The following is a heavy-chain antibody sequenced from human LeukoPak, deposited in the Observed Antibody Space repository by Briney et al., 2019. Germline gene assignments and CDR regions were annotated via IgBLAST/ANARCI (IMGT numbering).Heavy chain of an antibody. CDR2: ISSSDNSI. Sequence: PGGSLRLSCEASRFTFSSYEMNWVRQAPGKGLEWVSYISSSDNSIYYADSVKGRFTISSDNAKNSLYLQMNSLRSEDTAVYYCAANLYDFWSGYYGRFDDWGQGTLVTVSS. CDR1: RFTFSSYE. J-gene: IGHJ4*02. V-gene: IGHV3-48*03. D-gene: IGHD3-3*01. CDR3: AANLYDFWSGYYGRFDD.